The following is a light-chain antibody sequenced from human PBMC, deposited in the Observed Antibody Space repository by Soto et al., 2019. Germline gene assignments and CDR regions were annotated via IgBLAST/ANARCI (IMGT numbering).Light chain of an antibody. V-gene: IGKV1-39*01. Sequence: DIQMTQSPSSLSASVGDSVTIPCRASQRINKYLNWYQQRSGRAPRHLIHTASSLHSGVPSRFSGSGSGSDYTLTISSLQPEDFATYFCQQSFSTPYTFGQGTKLEI. J-gene: IGKJ2*01. CDR3: QQSFSTPYT. CDR1: QRINKY. CDR2: TAS.